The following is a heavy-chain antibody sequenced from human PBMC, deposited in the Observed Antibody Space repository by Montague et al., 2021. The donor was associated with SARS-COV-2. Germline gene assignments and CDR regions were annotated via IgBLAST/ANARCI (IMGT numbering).Heavy chain of an antibody. J-gene: IGHJ4*02. CDR3: ARDNMGSIDY. CDR2: MSYDGSSR. Sequence: SLRLSYAASGFAFSTYYMQWVRQAPGKGLEWVAIMSYDGSSRYHVDSVKGRFTISRDNSRNTLYLQMDSLRSEDAAVYYCARDNMGSIDYWGRGTLVTVSS. CDR1: GFAFSTYY. D-gene: IGHD1-26*01. V-gene: IGHV3-30*04.